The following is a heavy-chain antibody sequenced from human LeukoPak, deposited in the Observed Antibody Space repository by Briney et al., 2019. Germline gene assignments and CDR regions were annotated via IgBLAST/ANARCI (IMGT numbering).Heavy chain of an antibody. D-gene: IGHD6-6*01. V-gene: IGHV4-39*01. J-gene: IGHJ4*02. Sequence: SETLSLXCAVSGDSISRSSYYWGWIRPPPGKGLEWIGSIYYTGNTYYNPSLKSRVTISVDTSKNQFSLKLSSVTAADTAVYYCARSKWESSSSGIDYWGQGTLVTVSS. CDR3: ARSKWESSSSGIDY. CDR2: IYYTGNT. CDR1: GDSISRSSYY.